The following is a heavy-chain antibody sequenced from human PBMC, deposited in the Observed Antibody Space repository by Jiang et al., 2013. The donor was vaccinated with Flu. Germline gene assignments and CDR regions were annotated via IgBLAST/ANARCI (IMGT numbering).Heavy chain of an antibody. Sequence: KPSETLSLTCTVSGDSISSYYWSWIRQPPGKGLEWIGYIYYSGNTKYNPSLKSRVTISVDTSKNQFSLKLSSVTAADTAVYYCARRFNYFFDSWGQGTLVTVSS. J-gene: IGHJ4*02. V-gene: IGHV4-59*08. CDR2: IYYSGNT. CDR3: ARRFNYFFDS. CDR1: GDSISSYY. D-gene: IGHD5-24*01.